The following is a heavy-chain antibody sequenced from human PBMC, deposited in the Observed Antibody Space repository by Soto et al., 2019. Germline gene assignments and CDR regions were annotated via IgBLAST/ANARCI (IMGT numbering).Heavy chain of an antibody. V-gene: IGHV4-59*01. Sequence: SETLSLTCTVSGGSISSYYWSWIRQPPGKGLEWIGYIYYSGSTNYNPSLKSRVTISVDTSKNQFSLKLSSVTAADTAVYYCARDSSSEGGFDYWGQGTLVTVSS. CDR2: IYYSGST. J-gene: IGHJ4*02. D-gene: IGHD6-13*01. CDR3: ARDSSSEGGFDY. CDR1: GGSISSYY.